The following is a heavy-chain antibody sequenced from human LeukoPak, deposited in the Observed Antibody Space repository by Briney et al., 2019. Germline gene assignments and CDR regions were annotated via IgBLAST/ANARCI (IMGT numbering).Heavy chain of an antibody. V-gene: IGHV1-46*01. CDR3: ARDGRPRAAAALSSDH. J-gene: IGHJ4*02. CDR1: GYSFSSYY. Sequence: ASVKVTCKASGYSFSSYYMQWVRQAPGQGLEWMGIINPSSGSTSYAQKFQGGVTMTRDTSTSTVYMDLTRLGSEDTAIYYCARDGRPRAAAALSSDHWGQGTLVTVSS. CDR2: INPSSGST. D-gene: IGHD6-13*01.